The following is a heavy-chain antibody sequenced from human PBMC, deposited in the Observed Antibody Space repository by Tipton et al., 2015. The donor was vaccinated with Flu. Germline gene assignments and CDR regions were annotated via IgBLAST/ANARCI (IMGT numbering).Heavy chain of an antibody. V-gene: IGHV4-38-2*02. CDR3: ARDPSLGMPDYFDY. D-gene: IGHD2-2*01. CDR1: GDSIDSRYY. Sequence: TLSLTCSVSGDSIDSRYYWGWIRQPPGKGLQWIGNIHRTGSTYLNPSLKSRVTMSADTPKKQFSLQLRSVTAADTAVYYCARDPSLGMPDYFDYWGQGTLVTASS. CDR2: IHRTGST. J-gene: IGHJ4*02.